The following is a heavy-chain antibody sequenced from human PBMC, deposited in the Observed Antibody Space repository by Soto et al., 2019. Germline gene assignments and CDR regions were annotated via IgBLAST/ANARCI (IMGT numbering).Heavy chain of an antibody. CDR3: ARENGSGSYYYWFDP. CDR1: GGSISGGSYY. D-gene: IGHD3-10*01. Sequence: SETLSLTCTVSGGSISGGSYYWSWIRQRPGKGLEWIGYIYYSGSTYYNPSLKSRVAISLDTSKSHFSLKLTSVTAADTAVYYCARENGSGSYYYWFDPWGQGAQVTVSS. V-gene: IGHV4-30-4*01. CDR2: IYYSGST. J-gene: IGHJ5*02.